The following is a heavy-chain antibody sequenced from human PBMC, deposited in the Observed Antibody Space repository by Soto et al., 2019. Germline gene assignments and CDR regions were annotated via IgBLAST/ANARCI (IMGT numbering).Heavy chain of an antibody. D-gene: IGHD2-8*01. V-gene: IGHV1-3*01. CDR2: INAGNGNT. CDR3: ARQFYCTNGVCYKPFDY. J-gene: IGHJ4*02. Sequence: QVQLVQSGAEVKKPGASVKVSCKASGYTFTSYAMHWVRQAPGQRLEWMGWINAGNGNTKYSQKSQGRVTITRDTSASTAYMELSSLRSEDTAVYYCARQFYCTNGVCYKPFDYWGQGTLVTVSS. CDR1: GYTFTSYA.